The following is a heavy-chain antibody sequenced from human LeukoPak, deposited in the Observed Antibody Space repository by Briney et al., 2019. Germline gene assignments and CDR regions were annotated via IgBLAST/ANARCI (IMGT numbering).Heavy chain of an antibody. J-gene: IGHJ4*02. CDR3: ARTCSSSSCYMVH. Sequence: GASVKVSCKASGYTFANFGITWVRQAPGQGLDWMGWISVCNGNTNYAQNLQGRVTLTTDTSTSTAYMELRSLRSDDTALYYCARTCSSSSCYMVHWGQGTLVTVSS. CDR1: GYTFANFG. D-gene: IGHD2-2*02. V-gene: IGHV1-18*01. CDR2: ISVCNGNT.